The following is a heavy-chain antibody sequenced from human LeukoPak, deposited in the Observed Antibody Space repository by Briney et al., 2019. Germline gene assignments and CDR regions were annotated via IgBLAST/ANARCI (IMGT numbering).Heavy chain of an antibody. D-gene: IGHD5-24*01. Sequence: GGSLRLSCAASGFTFSRYHMNWVRQAPGKGLEWVSYISIISSTIYYADSVKGLLTIFKDDSKNSLYLQMNSLTADQTAVYYGSSTSESALDYWGQGTLVTVS. J-gene: IGHJ4*02. CDR2: ISIISSTI. V-gene: IGHV3-48*01. CDR1: GFTFSRYH. CDR3: SSTSESALDY.